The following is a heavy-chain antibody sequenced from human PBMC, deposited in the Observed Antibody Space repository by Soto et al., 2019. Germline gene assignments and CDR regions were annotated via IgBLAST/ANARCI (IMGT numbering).Heavy chain of an antibody. CDR1: GLPLTTSGVG. Sequence: SVPTLVNPRQTLTLTCKFSGLPLTTSGVGVGWIRPPPGKALEWLALIFWNDDERYSPSLNSRLTITKDTSNNQVVLTMTNMDPVDTATYYYVDTGYSDHPLGYWGRGSLDTITA. D-gene: IGHD5-18*01. V-gene: IGHV2-5*01. CDR3: VDTGYSDHPLGY. CDR2: IFWNDDE. J-gene: IGHJ4*02.